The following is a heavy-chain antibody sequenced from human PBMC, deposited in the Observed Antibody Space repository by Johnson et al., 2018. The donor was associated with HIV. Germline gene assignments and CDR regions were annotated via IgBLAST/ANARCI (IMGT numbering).Heavy chain of an antibody. CDR3: TTDLIVVIPIGAFDV. V-gene: IGHV3-15*02. J-gene: IGHJ3*01. D-gene: IGHD2-21*01. CDR2: IKRKSDGGTT. CDR1: GFSFSNTW. Sequence: VLLVESGGTLVKPGGSIRLSCAASGFSFSNTWLSWVRQAPGKGLEWVARIKRKSDGGTTDYAAPVKGRFSISRDDSKSTVYLQMNSLKTEDSAVYYCTTDLIVVIPIGAFDVWGQGTTVTVSS.